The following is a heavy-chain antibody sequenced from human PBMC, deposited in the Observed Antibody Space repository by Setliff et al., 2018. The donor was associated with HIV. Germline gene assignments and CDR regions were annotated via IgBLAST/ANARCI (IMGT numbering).Heavy chain of an antibody. CDR2: IHSTGRT. CDR1: GGSITGSPYF. CDR3: ARVIPAGVPANWFDP. Sequence: SETLSLTCTVSGGSITGSPYFWGWLRRPPLKGLAWMASIHSTGRTYYNPSLKSRVSTSVDPSKNHLSLKLTSVTAADTAVYYGARVIPAGVPANWFDPWGHGTLVTVSS. J-gene: IGHJ5*02. V-gene: IGHV4-39*02. D-gene: IGHD2-2*01.